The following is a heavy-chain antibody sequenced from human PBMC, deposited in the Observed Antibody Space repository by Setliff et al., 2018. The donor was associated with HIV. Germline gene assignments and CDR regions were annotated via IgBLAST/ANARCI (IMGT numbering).Heavy chain of an antibody. CDR1: GFTFSTYS. CDR3: ARDYLYYNMYNGSPVYGMDV. Sequence: PGGSLRLSCEASGFTFSTYSMNWVRQAPGKGLEWVSSISRSSSDIYYADSVKGRFTVSRDNSKNSLYLQMNSLRVEDTAVYYCARDYLYYNMYNGSPVYGMDVWGQGTTVTVSS. J-gene: IGHJ6*02. D-gene: IGHD3-10*01. V-gene: IGHV3-21*01. CDR2: ISRSSSDI.